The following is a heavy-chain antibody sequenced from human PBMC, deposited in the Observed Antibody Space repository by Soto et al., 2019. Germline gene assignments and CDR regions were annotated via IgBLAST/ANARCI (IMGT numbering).Heavy chain of an antibody. CDR1: CYTFTSNG. V-gene: IGHV1-18*01. CDR3: AREEVGVARDGYNVDWFDP. J-gene: IGHJ5*02. D-gene: IGHD5-12*01. Sequence: ASVKVSCKASCYTFTSNGISWVRQAPGQGLEWMGRISAYNGNTNYAQKLQGRVTMTTDTSTSTAYMELRSLRSDDTAVYYCAREEVGVARDGYNVDWFDPWGQGTLVTVSS. CDR2: ISAYNGNT.